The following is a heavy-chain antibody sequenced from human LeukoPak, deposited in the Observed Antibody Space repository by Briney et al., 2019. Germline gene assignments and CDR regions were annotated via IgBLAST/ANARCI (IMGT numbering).Heavy chain of an antibody. Sequence: PGGSLRLSCAASGFTSSSYGMNWVRQAPGKGLEWGSSISSSGSYIYYADSVKGRFTISRDNAKNSLYLQMNSLRAEDTAVYYCARSRATVTTHFDYWGQGTLVTVSS. V-gene: IGHV3-21*01. CDR3: ARSRATVTTHFDY. J-gene: IGHJ4*02. D-gene: IGHD4-17*01. CDR2: ISSSGSYI. CDR1: GFTSSSYG.